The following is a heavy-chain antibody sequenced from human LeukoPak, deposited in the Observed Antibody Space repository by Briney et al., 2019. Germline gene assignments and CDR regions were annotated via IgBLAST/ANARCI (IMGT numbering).Heavy chain of an antibody. V-gene: IGHV4-34*01. J-gene: IGHJ6*03. Sequence: NPSETLSLTCAVYGGSFSNYYWSWIRQPPGRGLEWIGEINDSGRTNYNPSHMSRVTVSVDTSKNQFSLRLTSVTATDTAVYYCARRWNYGRNYYIDVWGNGATVSVSS. CDR1: GGSFSNYY. CDR2: INDSGRT. D-gene: IGHD1-7*01. CDR3: ARRWNYGRNYYIDV.